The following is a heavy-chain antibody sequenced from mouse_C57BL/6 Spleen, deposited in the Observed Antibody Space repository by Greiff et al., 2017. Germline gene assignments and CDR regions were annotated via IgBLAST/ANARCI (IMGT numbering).Heavy chain of an antibody. CDR2: IYPGDGDT. D-gene: IGHD1-1*01. Sequence: QVQLKESGPELVKPGASVKISCKASGYAFSSSWMNWVKQRPGKGLEWIGRIYPGDGDTNYNGKFKGKATLTADKSSSTAYMQLSSLTSEDSAVYFCARSLRDWYFDVWGTGTTVTVSS. CDR1: GYAFSSSW. CDR3: ARSLRDWYFDV. V-gene: IGHV1-82*01. J-gene: IGHJ1*03.